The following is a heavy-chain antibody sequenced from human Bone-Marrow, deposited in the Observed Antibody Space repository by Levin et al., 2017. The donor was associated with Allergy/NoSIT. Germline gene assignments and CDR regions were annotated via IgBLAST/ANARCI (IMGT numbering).Heavy chain of an antibody. Sequence: GGSLRLSCAASGFTFSTYAMIWVRQAPGKGLEWVSATTSTGGGTYYADSVKGRFTISRDNSKNPLYLQMNNLRAEDTAVYYCARCIAVALTTPLDYWGQGTLVTVSS. V-gene: IGHV3-23*01. CDR2: TTSTGGGT. CDR3: ARCIAVALTTPLDY. CDR1: GFTFSTYA. J-gene: IGHJ4*02. D-gene: IGHD6-19*01.